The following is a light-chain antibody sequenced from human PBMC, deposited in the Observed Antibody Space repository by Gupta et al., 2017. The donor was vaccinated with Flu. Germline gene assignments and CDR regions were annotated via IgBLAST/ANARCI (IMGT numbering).Light chain of an antibody. J-gene: IGKJ4*01. CDR1: QGISSW. V-gene: IGKV1-12*01. CDR3: QQSYSTPLT. CDR2: AAS. Sequence: DIPRTQSPSSVSASVGDRVTITCRARQGISSWLAWYQQKPVKAPKLLIYAASSLQSVVPSRFSGSASGTDFTLTISSLQPEDFATYYCQQSYSTPLTFGGGTKVEIK.